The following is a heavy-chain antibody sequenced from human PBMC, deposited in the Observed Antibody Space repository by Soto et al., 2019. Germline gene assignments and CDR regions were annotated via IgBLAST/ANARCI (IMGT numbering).Heavy chain of an antibody. V-gene: IGHV4-59*01. CDR2: IFNRGSA. D-gene: IGHD4-17*01. CDR1: GASTTSYY. Sequence: PSETLSLTCTVSGASTTSYYWSWLRQSSEKGLEWIGYIFNRGSAKYNPSLESRVFMSLDTSRNQFSLKLDSVTAADTAVYYCARTEYGDLYYFDLWGQGTLVTVS. J-gene: IGHJ4*02. CDR3: ARTEYGDLYYFDL.